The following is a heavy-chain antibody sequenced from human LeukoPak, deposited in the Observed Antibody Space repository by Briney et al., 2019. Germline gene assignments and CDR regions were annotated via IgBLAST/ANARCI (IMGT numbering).Heavy chain of an antibody. V-gene: IGHV4-34*01. CDR3: ARGGIIGTTNNWFDP. D-gene: IGHD1-20*01. J-gene: IGHJ5*02. CDR1: GGSFSGFY. CDR2: INHSGST. Sequence: SETLSLTCAVYGGSFSGFYWSWLRQPPGQGLEWIGEINHSGSTYYNPSLKSRISTSVDTSENQFSLRLRSVTAADTAMYYCARGGIIGTTNNWFDPWGQATLVTVSS.